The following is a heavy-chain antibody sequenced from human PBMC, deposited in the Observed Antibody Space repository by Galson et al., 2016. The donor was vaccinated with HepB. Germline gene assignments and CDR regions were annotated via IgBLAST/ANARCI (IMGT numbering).Heavy chain of an antibody. V-gene: IGHV3-7*03. D-gene: IGHD2-21*01. J-gene: IGHJ4*02. CDR2: MKQGGSEQ. CDR3: ARDNSPTRGDFLLWYY. Sequence: SLRLSCAASGFTFSDYWMTWVRRAPGKGLEWVANMKQGGSEQYSVDSVKGRFTISRDNAKNSLYLQMNSLRAEDTAVYYCARDNSPTRGDFLLWYYWGQGTLVTVSS. CDR1: GFTFSDYW.